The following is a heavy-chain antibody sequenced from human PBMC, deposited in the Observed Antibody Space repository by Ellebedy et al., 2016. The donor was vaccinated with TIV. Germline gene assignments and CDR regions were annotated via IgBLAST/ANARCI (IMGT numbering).Heavy chain of an antibody. V-gene: IGHV4-59*12. CDR1: GFTFSSYI. CDR2: IYYTGGT. J-gene: IGHJ4*02. D-gene: IGHD5/OR15-5a*01. Sequence: ESLKISCAASGFTFSSYIMTWIRQPPGKGLEWIGYIYYTGGTNYNPSLKSRVTISVDTSKNQFSLKLNSVTAADTAVYYCARGRTSTVTKPKYFDYWGQGALVTVSS. CDR3: ARGRTSTVTKPKYFDY.